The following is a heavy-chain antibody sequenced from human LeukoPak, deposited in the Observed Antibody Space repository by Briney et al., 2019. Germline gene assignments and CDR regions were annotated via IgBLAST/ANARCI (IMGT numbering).Heavy chain of an antibody. CDR3: AKDQSITIFGVVIGPFDY. V-gene: IGHV3-23*01. CDR1: GFTFSSYA. Sequence: GGSLRLSCAASGFTFSSYAMSWVRQAPGRGLEWVSAISGSGGSTYYADSVKGRFTISRDNSKNTLYLQMNSLRAEDTAVYYCAKDQSITIFGVVIGPFDYWGQGTLVTVSS. D-gene: IGHD3-3*01. J-gene: IGHJ4*02. CDR2: ISGSGGST.